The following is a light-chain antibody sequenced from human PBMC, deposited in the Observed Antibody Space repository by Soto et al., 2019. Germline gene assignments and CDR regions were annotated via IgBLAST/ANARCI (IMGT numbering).Light chain of an antibody. CDR2: EGS. V-gene: IGLV2-23*01. CDR3: SSYAGDTTSDVV. CDR1: SSDVGTYNL. J-gene: IGLJ2*01. Sequence: QSVLTQPASVSGSPGQSITISCTGTSSDVGTYNLVSWYQQHPGKAPKFLIYEGSKRPSGVSNRFSGSKSGNTASLTISGLQAEDEADYYCSSYAGDTTSDVVFGGGTKVTVL.